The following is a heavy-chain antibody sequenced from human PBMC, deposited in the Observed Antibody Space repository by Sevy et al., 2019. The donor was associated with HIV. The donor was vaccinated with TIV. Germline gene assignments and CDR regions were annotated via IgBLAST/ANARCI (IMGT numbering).Heavy chain of an antibody. CDR3: ARETYSSGYPAAFDI. V-gene: IGHV3-7*01. CDR2: IKQDGSEK. D-gene: IGHD6-19*01. Sequence: GGSLRLSCAASGFTFSSYWMSWVRQAPGKGLEWVANIKQDGSEKYYVDPVKGRFTISRDNAKNSLYLQMNSLRAEDTAVYYCARETYSSGYPAAFDIWGQGTMVTVSS. J-gene: IGHJ3*02. CDR1: GFTFSSYW.